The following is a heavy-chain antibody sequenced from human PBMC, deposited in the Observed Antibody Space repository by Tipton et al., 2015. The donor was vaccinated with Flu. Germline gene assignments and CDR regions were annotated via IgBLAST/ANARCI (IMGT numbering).Heavy chain of an antibody. D-gene: IGHD3-10*01. J-gene: IGHJ6*02. CDR1: DYSISSGYY. V-gene: IGHV4-38-2*01. CDR3: ASITTIRGNYYFGMDV. CDR2: ISHSGRT. Sequence: GLVKPSETLSLICAVSDYSISSGYYWGWVRQPPGKGLEWIGCISHSGRTYYNPSLKSRVTISVDTAKNQFSQRLSSVTAADTAVYYCASITTIRGNYYFGMDVWGQGTTVTVSS.